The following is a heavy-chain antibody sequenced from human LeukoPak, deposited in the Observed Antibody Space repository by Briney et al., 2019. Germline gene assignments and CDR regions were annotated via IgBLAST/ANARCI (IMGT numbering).Heavy chain of an antibody. V-gene: IGHV4-4*07. CDR2: IYSSGST. Sequence: SETLSLTCTVSGASINNYYWTWIRQPAGKGLEWIGRIYSSGSTDYNPSLKSRVTMSVDMSKSQFSLKLTSVTAAGTAVYYCAREGRKSHSGYWGQGTLVTVSS. J-gene: IGHJ4*02. CDR3: AREGRKSHSGY. CDR1: GASINNYY. D-gene: IGHD1-14*01.